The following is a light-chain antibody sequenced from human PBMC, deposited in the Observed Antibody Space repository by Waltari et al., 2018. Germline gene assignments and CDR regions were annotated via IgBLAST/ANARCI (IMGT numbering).Light chain of an antibody. CDR1: QPISDY. CDR3: QQYHSYPLS. Sequence: DIQMTQTPFTLSASVGDRVTITCRASQPISDYVAWYRQKPGEAPNLVIYKASLLQSGVPSRLSGGGSGTEFTLTISDLQPDDFATYFCQQYHSYPLSFGRGTKLEIK. V-gene: IGKV1-5*03. J-gene: IGKJ2*03. CDR2: KAS.